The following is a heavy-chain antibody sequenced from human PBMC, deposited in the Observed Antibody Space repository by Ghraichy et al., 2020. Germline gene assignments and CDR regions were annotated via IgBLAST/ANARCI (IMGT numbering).Heavy chain of an antibody. V-gene: IGHV1-18*01. Sequence: ASVKVSCKASGYIFTIYGISWVRHAPGQGLEWMGWISAYNGDTNYAERFQGRLTITTDTSTSTAYMELRSLTSDDTAVYYCTRAGDSLDAWGQGTLVTVSS. D-gene: IGHD7-27*01. CDR3: TRAGDSLDA. CDR2: ISAYNGDT. J-gene: IGHJ3*01. CDR1: GYIFTIYG.